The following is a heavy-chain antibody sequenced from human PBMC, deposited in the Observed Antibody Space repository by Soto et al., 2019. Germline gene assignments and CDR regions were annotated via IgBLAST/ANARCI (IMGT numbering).Heavy chain of an antibody. Sequence: LRLSCAASGFTFSSYAMSWVRQAPGKGLEWVSAISGSGGSTYYADSVKGRFTISRDNSKNTLYLQMNSLRAEDTAVYCCASGTYYYDNSGYAGFDYWGQGTLVTVSS. J-gene: IGHJ4*02. CDR2: ISGSGGST. D-gene: IGHD3-22*01. CDR3: ASGTYYYDNSGYAGFDY. V-gene: IGHV3-23*01. CDR1: GFTFSSYA.